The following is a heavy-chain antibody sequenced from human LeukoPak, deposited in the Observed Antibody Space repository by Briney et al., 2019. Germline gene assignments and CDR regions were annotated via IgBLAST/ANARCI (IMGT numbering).Heavy chain of an antibody. CDR1: GFTFSSYS. D-gene: IGHD2-2*02. CDR3: ASEPAYCSSTSCDIDY. CDR2: ISSSSSYI. V-gene: IGHV3-21*01. Sequence: GGSLRLSCAASGFTFSSYSMNWVRQAPGKGLEWVSSISSSSSYIYYADSVKGRFTISRDNAKNSLYLQMNSLRAEDTAVYYCASEPAYCSSTSCDIDYWGQGTLVTVSS. J-gene: IGHJ4*02.